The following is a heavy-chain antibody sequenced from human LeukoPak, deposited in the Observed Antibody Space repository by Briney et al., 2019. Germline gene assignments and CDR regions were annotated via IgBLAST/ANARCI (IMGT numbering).Heavy chain of an antibody. CDR2: IYYSGST. CDR3: AREAAGQQAFDI. J-gene: IGHJ3*02. D-gene: IGHD6-13*01. V-gene: IGHV4-31*03. CDR1: GGSISSGGYY. Sequence: PSQTLSLTCTVSGGSISSGGYYWSWIRQHPGKGLEWIGYIYYSGSTYYNPSLKSRVTISVDTSKNQFSLKLSSVTAADTAVYYCAREAAGQQAFDIWGQGTMVTVSS.